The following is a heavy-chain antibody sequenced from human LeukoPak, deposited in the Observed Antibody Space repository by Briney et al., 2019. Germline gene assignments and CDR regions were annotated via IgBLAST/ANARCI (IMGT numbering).Heavy chain of an antibody. Sequence: GGSLRLSCADSGFTFDRYWMHWVRQPPGKGLAWVSHITTDGSGTSYADSVKGRFTISRDNAKKTLYLQMNSLSAEDTAVYYCARGAVAGANFDYWGLGTLVTVSS. D-gene: IGHD1-26*01. J-gene: IGHJ4*02. V-gene: IGHV3-74*01. CDR2: ITTDGSGT. CDR1: GFTFDRYW. CDR3: ARGAVAGANFDY.